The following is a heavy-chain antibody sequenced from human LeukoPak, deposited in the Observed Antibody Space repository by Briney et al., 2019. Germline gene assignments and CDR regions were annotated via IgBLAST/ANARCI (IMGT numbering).Heavy chain of an antibody. CDR2: INAGNGNT. CDR1: GYTFTSYA. Sequence: ASVKVSCKASGYTFTSYAMHWVRQAPGQRLEWMGWINAGNGNTKYSQKFQGRVTITRDTSASTAYMELSSLRSEDTAVYYCVRESDLGWLPFDYWGQGTLVTVSS. CDR3: VRESDLGWLPFDY. V-gene: IGHV1-3*01. D-gene: IGHD3/OR15-3a*01. J-gene: IGHJ4*02.